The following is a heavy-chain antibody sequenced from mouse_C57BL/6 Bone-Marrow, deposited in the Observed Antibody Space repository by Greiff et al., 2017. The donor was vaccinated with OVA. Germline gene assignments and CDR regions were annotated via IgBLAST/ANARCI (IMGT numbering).Heavy chain of an antibody. J-gene: IGHJ3*01. CDR2: IRSKSSNYAT. Sequence: EVMLVESGGGLVQPKGSLKLSCAASGFTFNTYAMHWVRQAPGKGLEWVARIRSKSSNYATYYADSVKDRVTISSDDSKSMLYLQMNNLKTEDTAMYYCVREQTAQATLAYWGQGTLVTVSA. CDR1: GFTFNTYA. CDR3: VREQTAQATLAY. V-gene: IGHV10-3*01. D-gene: IGHD3-2*02.